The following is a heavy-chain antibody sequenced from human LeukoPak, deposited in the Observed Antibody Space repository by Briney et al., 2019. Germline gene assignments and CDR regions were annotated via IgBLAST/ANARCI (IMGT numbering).Heavy chain of an antibody. J-gene: IGHJ6*02. D-gene: IGHD2-2*01. CDR1: GYTFTSYD. CDR3: ARDQVVVVPALRGGYYYYGMDV. V-gene: IGHV1-8*01. CDR2: MNPKSGNT. Sequence: ASVKVSCKASGYTFTSYDINWVRQATGQGLEWMRWMNPKSGNTGYAQKFQGRVTITADKSTSTAYMELSSLRSEDTAVYYCARDQVVVVPALRGGYYYYGMDVWGQGTTVTVSS.